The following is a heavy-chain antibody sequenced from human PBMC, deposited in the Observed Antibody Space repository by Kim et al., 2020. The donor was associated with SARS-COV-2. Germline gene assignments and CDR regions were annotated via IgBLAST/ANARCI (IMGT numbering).Heavy chain of an antibody. D-gene: IGHD1-1*01. CDR3: TRVPATTLAFWDAFDI. J-gene: IGHJ3*02. Sequence: SVKGRFTISRDDSKRTAYLEMSSLKTEDTAVYYCTRVPATTLAFWDAFDIWGQGTMVTVSS. V-gene: IGHV3-73*01.